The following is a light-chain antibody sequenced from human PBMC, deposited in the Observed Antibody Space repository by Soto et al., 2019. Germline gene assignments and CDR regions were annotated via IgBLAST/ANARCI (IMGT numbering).Light chain of an antibody. V-gene: IGLV1-51*02. CDR1: SSDVGNNY. CDR3: GTWDSSLSVYV. Sequence: QSALTQPPSVSAAPGQKVTISCSGSSSDVGNNYLSWFQHLPGAAPKLLIYENKKRPSGIPDRFSGSKSGTSATLGITGLQTGDEADYYCGTWDSSLSVYVFGTGTKLTVL. CDR2: ENK. J-gene: IGLJ1*01.